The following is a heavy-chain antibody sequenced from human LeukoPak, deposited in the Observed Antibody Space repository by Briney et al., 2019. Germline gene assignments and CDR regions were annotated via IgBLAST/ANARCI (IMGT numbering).Heavy chain of an antibody. CDR1: VGTFSTYA. CDR3: ARERSEVAINSGVTIFDRTSMDI. J-gene: IGHJ6*02. CDR2: VIPVFRSS. D-gene: IGHD3-9*01. Sequence: SVKVSCTTSVGTFSTYALNWVRQAPGQGLEWMVGVIPVFRSSKSAQKFQDRITITTAESTSTAYMELNSLTSEDTAVYYCARERSEVAINSGVTIFDRTSMDIWGHGTMVTVSS. V-gene: IGHV1-69*05.